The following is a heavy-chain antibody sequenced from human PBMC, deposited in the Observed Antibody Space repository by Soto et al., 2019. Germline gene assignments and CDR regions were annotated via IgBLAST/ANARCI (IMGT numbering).Heavy chain of an antibody. J-gene: IGHJ4*02. CDR3: ARLGDGYNTSFIEY. Sequence: PSETLSLTCTVSGGSISSGTYYWSWIRQHPGKGLEWIAYIYYSGSTYYNPSLKSRLTMSVDTSKNQFSLKLNSVTAADTAVYYWARLGDGYNTSFIEYWGEGMLV. CDR2: IYYSGST. CDR1: GGSISSGTYY. D-gene: IGHD5-18*01. V-gene: IGHV4-31*03.